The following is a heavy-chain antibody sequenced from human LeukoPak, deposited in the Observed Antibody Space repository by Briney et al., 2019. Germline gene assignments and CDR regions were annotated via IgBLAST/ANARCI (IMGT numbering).Heavy chain of an antibody. V-gene: IGHV4-61*02. J-gene: IGHJ4*02. CDR3: ARDGYDFWSVYSDY. Sequence: PPETLSLTCTVSGGSISSGSYYWSWIRQPAGKGLEWIGRIYTSGITNYNPSLKRRVTISVDTSKNQFSLRLSSVTAADTAVYYCARDGYDFWSVYSDYWGQGTLVTVSS. CDR1: GGSISSGSYY. D-gene: IGHD3-3*01. CDR2: IYTSGIT.